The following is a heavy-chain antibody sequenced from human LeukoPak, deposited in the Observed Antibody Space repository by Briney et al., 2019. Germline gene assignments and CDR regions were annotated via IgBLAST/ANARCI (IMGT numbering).Heavy chain of an antibody. CDR1: GYSITSGYY. D-gene: IGHD2-2*01. CDR3: ARHGPDIVLVPSVIWFDP. CDR2: IYHGGST. V-gene: IGHV4-38-2*01. Sequence: SETLSLTCAVSGYSITSGYYWGWIRPPPGKGLEWIGSIYHGGSTYSNPSLKSRVTISVDTSKNQFSLKLTSVTAADTAVYYCARHGPDIVLVPSVIWFDPWGQGTLVTVSS. J-gene: IGHJ5*02.